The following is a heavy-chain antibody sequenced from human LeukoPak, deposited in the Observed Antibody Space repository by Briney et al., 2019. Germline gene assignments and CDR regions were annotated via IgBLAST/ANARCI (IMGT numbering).Heavy chain of an antibody. CDR2: FDPEDGET. V-gene: IGHV1-24*01. CDR3: ATADYYGSGSYSDY. Sequence: ASVKVSCKVSGYTLTELSMHWVRQAPGKGLEWMGGFDPEDGETIYAQKFQGRVTMTEDTSTDTAYMELSSLRSEDTAVYYCATADYYGSGSYSDYWGQGTLVTVSS. CDR1: GYTLTELS. J-gene: IGHJ4*02. D-gene: IGHD3-10*01.